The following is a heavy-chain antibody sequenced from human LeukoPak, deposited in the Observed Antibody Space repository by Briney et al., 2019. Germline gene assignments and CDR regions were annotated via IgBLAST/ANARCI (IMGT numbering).Heavy chain of an antibody. Sequence: ASSVKVSCQASGYTFTSYGVSWVRQAPGQGLEWMGWISGYNGNNKYAQKLQGRVTMNTDTSTGTAYMELRSLRSDDTAVYYCARGYSYGSDYYYGMDVWGQGTTVTVSS. D-gene: IGHD5-18*01. CDR1: GYTFTSYG. CDR3: ARGYSYGSDYYYGMDV. V-gene: IGHV1-18*01. CDR2: ISGYNGNN. J-gene: IGHJ6*02.